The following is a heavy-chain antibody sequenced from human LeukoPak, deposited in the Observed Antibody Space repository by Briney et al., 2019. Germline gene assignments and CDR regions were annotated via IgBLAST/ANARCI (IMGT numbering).Heavy chain of an antibody. Sequence: PSETLSLTCTVSGGSISSSRYYWGWIRQPPGKGLEWIGSIYYTGSTYYNPSLRSRVSISVDTSKNQFTLKLSSVSAADTAVYYCAREVVPAAMLDYWGQGTLVTVSS. CDR3: AREVVPAAMLDY. CDR2: IYYTGST. CDR1: GGSISSSRYY. V-gene: IGHV4-39*02. J-gene: IGHJ4*02. D-gene: IGHD2-2*01.